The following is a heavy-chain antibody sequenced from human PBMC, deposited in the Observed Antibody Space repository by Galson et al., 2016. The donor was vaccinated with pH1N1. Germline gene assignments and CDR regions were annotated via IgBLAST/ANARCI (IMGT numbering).Heavy chain of an antibody. D-gene: IGHD3-22*01. Sequence: SGGTFGSYGINWVRQAPGQGLEGMGGIIPILNTTKYAQNFQDRVTITADESTTTAYMELSSLRSEDTAVYYCAREDYYDTDLSDWYFDLWGRGTLVTVSS. J-gene: IGHJ2*01. V-gene: IGHV1-69*01. CDR2: IIPILNTT. CDR3: AREDYYDTDLSDWYFDL. CDR1: GGTFGSYG.